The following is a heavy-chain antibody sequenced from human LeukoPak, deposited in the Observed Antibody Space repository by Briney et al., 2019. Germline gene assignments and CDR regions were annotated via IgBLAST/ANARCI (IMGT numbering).Heavy chain of an antibody. CDR2: IYYSGST. V-gene: IGHV4-39*07. D-gene: IGHD5-18*01. Sequence: PGGSLRLSCAASGFTFSSYWMSWVRQPPGKGLKWIGSIYYSGSTYYNPSLKSRVTISVDTSKNQFSLKLSSVTAADTAVYYCARAGYSYGIHYYYYYMDVWGKGTTVTVSS. CDR3: ARAGYSYGIHYYYYYMDV. CDR1: GFTFSSYW. J-gene: IGHJ6*03.